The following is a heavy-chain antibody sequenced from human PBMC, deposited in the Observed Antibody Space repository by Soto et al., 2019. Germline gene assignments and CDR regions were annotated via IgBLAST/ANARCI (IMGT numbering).Heavy chain of an antibody. D-gene: IGHD2-15*01. V-gene: IGHV1-18*01. CDR1: GYTSTSYG. J-gene: IGHJ5*02. Sequence: ASVKVSCKASGYTSTSYGISWVRQAPGQGLEWMGWISAYNGNTNYARKHQGRVTMTTDTSTSTAYMELRSLRSDDTAVYYCARYCSGGSCYWSHWFDPWGQGTLVTVSS. CDR3: ARYCSGGSCYWSHWFDP. CDR2: ISAYNGNT.